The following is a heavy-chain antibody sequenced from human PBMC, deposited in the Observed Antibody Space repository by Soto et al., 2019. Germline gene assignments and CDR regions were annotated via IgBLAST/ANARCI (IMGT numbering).Heavy chain of an antibody. CDR3: AKSFPYDSSGYYYSYYYYGMDV. V-gene: IGHV3-30*18. CDR2: ISYDGSNK. J-gene: IGHJ6*02. Sequence: PGGSLRLSCAASGFTFSSYGMHWVRQAPGKGLEWVAVISYDGSNKYYADSVKGRFTISRDNSKNTLYLQMNSLRAEDTAVYYCAKSFPYDSSGYYYSYYYYGMDVWGQGTTVTVSS. D-gene: IGHD3-22*01. CDR1: GFTFSSYG.